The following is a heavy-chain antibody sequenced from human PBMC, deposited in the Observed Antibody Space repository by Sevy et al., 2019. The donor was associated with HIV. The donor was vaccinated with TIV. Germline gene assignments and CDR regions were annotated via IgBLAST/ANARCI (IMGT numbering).Heavy chain of an antibody. J-gene: IGHJ5*02. CDR3: ARGPSYSYGYWFDP. Sequence: GGYLRLSCAASGFTVSSNYMSWVRQAPGKGLEWVSVIYSGGSTYYADSVKGRFTISRDNSKNTLYLQMNSLRAEDTAVYYCARGPSYSYGYWFDPWGQGTLVTVSS. D-gene: IGHD5-18*01. V-gene: IGHV3-53*01. CDR2: IYSGGST. CDR1: GFTVSSNY.